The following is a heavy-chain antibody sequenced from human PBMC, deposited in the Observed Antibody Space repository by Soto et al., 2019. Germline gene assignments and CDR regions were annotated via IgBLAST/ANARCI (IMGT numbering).Heavy chain of an antibody. CDR2: IYYSGST. Sequence: TSETLSLTSTVSGGSISSGGYYWSWIRQHAGKGLEWIGYIYYSGSTYYNPSLKSRVTISVDTSKNQFSPKLSSVTAADTAVYYCARGPAYVDTAMVDFDYWGQGTLVTVSS. D-gene: IGHD5-18*01. CDR1: GGSISSGGYY. J-gene: IGHJ4*02. V-gene: IGHV4-31*03. CDR3: ARGPAYVDTAMVDFDY.